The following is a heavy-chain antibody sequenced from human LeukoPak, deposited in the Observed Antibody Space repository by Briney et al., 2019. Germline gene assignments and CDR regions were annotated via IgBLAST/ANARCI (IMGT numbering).Heavy chain of an antibody. CDR3: ALGTINKDYYFGMDV. J-gene: IGHJ6*02. Sequence: GGSLRLSCAASGFTFSDCYMTWLRQAPGKGLEWLSYISNSGSTVFYADSVKGRFTVSRDNAKRSLYLQIESLRDDDTAVYHCALGTINKDYYFGMDVWGQGTTVTVSS. CDR1: GFTFSDCY. CDR2: ISNSGSTV. D-gene: IGHD2-8*01. V-gene: IGHV3-11*01.